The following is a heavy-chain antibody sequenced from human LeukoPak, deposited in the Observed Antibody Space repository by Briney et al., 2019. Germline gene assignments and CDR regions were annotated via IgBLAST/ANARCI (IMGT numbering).Heavy chain of an antibody. CDR2: ISSTGTYI. V-gene: IGHV3-21*01. Sequence: GGSLRLSCVASGFTFSAYPVHWVRQTPEKGLEWVSSISSTGTYIYYADSVKGRFTISRDNAKSSLHLQMNSLRAEDTAVYYCAREGGGRYSYDYWGQGTLVTVSS. CDR3: AREGGGRYSYDY. J-gene: IGHJ4*02. D-gene: IGHD5-18*01. CDR1: GFTFSAYP.